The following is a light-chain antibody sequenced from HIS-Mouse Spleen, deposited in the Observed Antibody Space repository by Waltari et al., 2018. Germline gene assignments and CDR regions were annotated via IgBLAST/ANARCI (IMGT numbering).Light chain of an antibody. CDR1: SSHIGRIT. CDR2: SNN. CDR3: AAWDDSLNGVV. Sequence: QSALTQPASVSGSPGQSITIPCSGSSSHIGRITLNWYQNPPGTAPKLPIYSNNQRPSGVPDRFSGSKSGTSASLAISGLQSEDEADYYCAAWDDSLNGVVFGGGTKLTVL. V-gene: IGLV1-44*01. J-gene: IGLJ2*01.